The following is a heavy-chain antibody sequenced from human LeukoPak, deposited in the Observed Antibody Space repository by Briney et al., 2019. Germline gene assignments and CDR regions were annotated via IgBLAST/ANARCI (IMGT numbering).Heavy chain of an antibody. V-gene: IGHV1-8*01. CDR1: GYTFTSYD. J-gene: IGHJ5*02. CDR2: MNPNSGNT. Sequence: ASVKVSCKASGYTFTSYDINWVRQATGQGLEWMGWMNPNSGNTGYAQKFQGRVTMTSNTSISTAYMELSSLRSEETAVYCCARGPSYVVTFGGVINWFDPWGQGTLVTVSS. D-gene: IGHD3-16*01. CDR3: ARGPSYVVTFGGVINWFDP.